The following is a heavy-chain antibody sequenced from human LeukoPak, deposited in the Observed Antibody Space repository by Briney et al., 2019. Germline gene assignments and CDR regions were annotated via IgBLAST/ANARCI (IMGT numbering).Heavy chain of an antibody. D-gene: IGHD3-22*01. V-gene: IGHV1-18*01. CDR1: GYTFTSYG. Sequence: GASVKVSCKASGYTFTSYGISWVRQAPGQGLEWMGWISAYNGNTDYAQKLQGRVTMTTDTSTSTAYMELRSLRSDDTAVYYCARGFPPRRNYDSSGYYSYHFDSWGQGTLVTVSS. J-gene: IGHJ4*02. CDR2: ISAYNGNT. CDR3: ARGFPPRRNYDSSGYYSYHFDS.